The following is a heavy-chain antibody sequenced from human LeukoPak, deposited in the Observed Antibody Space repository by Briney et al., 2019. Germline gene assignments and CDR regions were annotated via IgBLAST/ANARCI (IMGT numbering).Heavy chain of an antibody. V-gene: IGHV1-18*04. CDR3: ARDYGRQWLVYFDY. CDR2: ISAYNGNT. CDR1: GYTFTGYY. Sequence: ASVKVSCKASGYTFTGYYMHWVRQAPGQGLEWMGWISAYNGNTNYAQKLQGRVTMTTDTSTSTAYMELRSLRSDDTAVYYCARDYGRQWLVYFDYWGQGTLVTVSS. D-gene: IGHD6-19*01. J-gene: IGHJ4*02.